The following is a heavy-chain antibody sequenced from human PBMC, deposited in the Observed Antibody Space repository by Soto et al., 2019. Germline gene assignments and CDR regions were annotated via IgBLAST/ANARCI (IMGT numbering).Heavy chain of an antibody. Sequence: RASVKVSCKASGFAFTSSAVQWVRQARGQRLEWIGWIVVGSGNTNYAQKFQERVTITRDMSTSTAYMELSSLRSEDTAVYYCAASRGYSYGSFDYWGRGTLVTVSS. D-gene: IGHD5-18*01. V-gene: IGHV1-58*01. J-gene: IGHJ4*02. CDR2: IVVGSGNT. CDR3: AASRGYSYGSFDY. CDR1: GFAFTSSA.